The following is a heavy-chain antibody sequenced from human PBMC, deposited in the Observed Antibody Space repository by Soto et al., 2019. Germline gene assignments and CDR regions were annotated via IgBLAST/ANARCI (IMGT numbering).Heavy chain of an antibody. CDR3: ATSYCGNECQPNRAFYYFGWDV. Sequence: QVQLVQSGAEVRKPGSSVKVSCRASGGTFSDFTVTWVRQAPGQGLEWMGGIIPILEATKYAQTFQDRVTFTADESTSTVFMEWSSLRSEDTAVYFCATSYCGNECQPNRAFYYFGWDVWGQGTTVNVSS. J-gene: IGHJ6*02. V-gene: IGHV1-69*01. D-gene: IGHD2-21*01. CDR1: GGTFSDFT. CDR2: IIPILEAT.